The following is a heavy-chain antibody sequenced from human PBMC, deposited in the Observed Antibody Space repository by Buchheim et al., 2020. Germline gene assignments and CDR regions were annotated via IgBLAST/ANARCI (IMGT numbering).Heavy chain of an antibody. D-gene: IGHD3-9*01. CDR3: ARRKDATGNNPPDNWFDL. CDR2: VYSTGDT. V-gene: IGHV4-59*01. CDR1: GGSISRYN. Sequence: QVQLQESGPGLVKPSETLSLTCTVSGGSISRYNWNWVRQPPGKRLEWIAYVYSTGDTYYNPSLQSRVTISVDTSHNQFSLKLSSVTAADSAVYYCARRKDATGNNPPDNWFDLWGQGTL. J-gene: IGHJ5*02.